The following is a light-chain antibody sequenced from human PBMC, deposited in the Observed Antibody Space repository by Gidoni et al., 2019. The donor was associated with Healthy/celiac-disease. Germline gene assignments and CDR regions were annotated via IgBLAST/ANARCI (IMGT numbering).Light chain of an antibody. CDR3: QQRSNWLMYT. J-gene: IGKJ2*01. Sequence: LTQSPATLSLSAGERATLSCRGSQSVSSYLAWYQQQPGEAPRLLIYDASNRATGIPARCSGNGSGTDFITISSSLEPEDFVVYYCQQRSNWLMYTFXQXTKVEIK. V-gene: IGKV3-11*01. CDR1: QSVSSY. CDR2: DAS.